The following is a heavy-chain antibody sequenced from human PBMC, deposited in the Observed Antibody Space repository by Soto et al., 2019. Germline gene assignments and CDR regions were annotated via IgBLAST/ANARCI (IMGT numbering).Heavy chain of an antibody. CDR3: AKGRVAGTYYYYGMDV. V-gene: IGHV3-30*18. CDR1: GFTFSSYG. D-gene: IGHD6-19*01. CDR2: ISYDGSNK. J-gene: IGHJ6*02. Sequence: QVQLVESGGGVIQPGRSLRLSCAASGFTFSSYGMHWVRQAPGKGLEWVAVISYDGSNKYYADSVKGRFTISRDNSKNTLYLQMNSLRAEDTAVYYCAKGRVAGTYYYYGMDVWGQGTTVTVSS.